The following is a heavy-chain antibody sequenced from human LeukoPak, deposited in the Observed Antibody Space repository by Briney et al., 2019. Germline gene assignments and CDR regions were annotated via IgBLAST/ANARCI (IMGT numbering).Heavy chain of an antibody. Sequence: GGSLRLSCAASGFTFSSYTMNWVRQAPGKGLEWVSSISSSGSSTYYADSVKGRFTIFRDNAKNSLYLQMNSLRAEDTAVYYCARVLEIYYWGQGTLVTVPS. CDR2: ISSSGSST. D-gene: IGHD2/OR15-2a*01. CDR3: ARVLEIYY. V-gene: IGHV3-21*01. J-gene: IGHJ4*02. CDR1: GFTFSSYT.